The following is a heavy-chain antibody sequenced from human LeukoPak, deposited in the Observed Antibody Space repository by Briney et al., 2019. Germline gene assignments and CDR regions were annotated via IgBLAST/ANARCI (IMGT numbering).Heavy chain of an antibody. Sequence: SETLSLTCAVYGGSFSGYYWSWIRQPPGKGLEWIGEINHGVSTNYNPSLKSRVTISVDTSKNQFSLKLSSVTAADTAVYYCARGRIRTGYCSGGSCYYSYGMDVWGQGTTVTVSS. CDR1: GGSFSGYY. CDR3: ARGRIRTGYCSGGSCYYSYGMDV. V-gene: IGHV4-34*01. CDR2: INHGVST. D-gene: IGHD2-15*01. J-gene: IGHJ6*02.